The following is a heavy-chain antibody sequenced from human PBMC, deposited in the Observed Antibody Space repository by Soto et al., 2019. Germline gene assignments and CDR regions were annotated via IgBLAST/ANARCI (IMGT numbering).Heavy chain of an antibody. Sequence: SETLSLTCTFSGFSISSKNFYWGWIRQSPGKGLEWIGTLYSGSTFSSLSLKNRVTISVDTSKNQVSLKLRSVAAADTAIYYCATTRGIAVGGSFDYWGQGIQVTVS. J-gene: IGHJ4*02. V-gene: IGHV4-39*01. CDR2: LYSGST. CDR1: GFSISSKNFY. CDR3: ATTRGIAVGGSFDY. D-gene: IGHD6-19*01.